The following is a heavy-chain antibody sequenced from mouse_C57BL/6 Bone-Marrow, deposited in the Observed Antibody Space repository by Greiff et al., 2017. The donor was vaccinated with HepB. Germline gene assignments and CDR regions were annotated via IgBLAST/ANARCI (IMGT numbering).Heavy chain of an antibody. V-gene: IGHV1-5*01. CDR3: TRDVFFAIDY. CDR2: IYPGNSDT. Sequence: VQLQQSGTVLARPGASVKMSCKTSGYTFTSYWMHWVKQRPGQGLEWIGDIYPGNSDTSYNQKFKGKAKLTAVTFNSTSYMQLSRLTDEESAVYYCTRDVFFAIDYWGQGTSVTVAS. J-gene: IGHJ4*01. CDR1: GYTFTSYW.